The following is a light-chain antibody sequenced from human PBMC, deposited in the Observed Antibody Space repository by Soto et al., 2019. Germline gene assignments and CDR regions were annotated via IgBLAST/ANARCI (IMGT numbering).Light chain of an antibody. J-gene: IGLJ1*01. V-gene: IGLV1-51*01. CDR2: DNN. CDR1: SSNIGNNY. CDR3: GTWDSSLSAYV. Sequence: SVLTQPPSVSAAPGQKVTISCSGSSSNIGNNYVSWYQQLPGTAPKLPIYDNNKRPSGIPDRFSGSKSGTSATLGITGLQTGDEADYYCGTWDSSLSAYVFGTGTKVTVL.